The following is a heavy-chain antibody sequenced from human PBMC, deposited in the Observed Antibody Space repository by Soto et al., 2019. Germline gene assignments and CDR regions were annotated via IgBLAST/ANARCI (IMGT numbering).Heavy chain of an antibody. CDR1: GVSVSSGSYY. J-gene: IGHJ5*02. D-gene: IGHD3-16*01. Sequence: QVQVQESGPGLVKPSETLSLTCNVSGVSVSSGSYYWSWLRQSPGKGLEWIGHVYYNGRTKYNPSLKSRVNMSVDTSKNEFSLNLTSVTAADTAVYYCARGGFIVVGGVPLPNWFDPWGQGNMVTVSS. V-gene: IGHV4-61*01. CDR2: VYYNGRT. CDR3: ARGGFIVVGGVPLPNWFDP.